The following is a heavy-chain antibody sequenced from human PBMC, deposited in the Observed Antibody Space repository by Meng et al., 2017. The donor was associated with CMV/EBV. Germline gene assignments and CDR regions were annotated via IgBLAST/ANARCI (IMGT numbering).Heavy chain of an antibody. V-gene: IGHV2-5*01. CDR1: GFSLSTSGVG. CDR2: IYWNDDK. D-gene: IGHD2-2*02. CDR3: ARDCSSTSCYMEELNWFDP. J-gene: IGHJ5*02. Sequence: SGPTLVKPTQTLTLTCTFSGFSLSTSGVGVGWIRQPPGKALEWLALIYWNDDKRYSPSLKSRLTITKDTSKNQVVLTMTNMDPVDTATYYCARDCSSTSCYMEELNWFDPWGQGTLVTVSS.